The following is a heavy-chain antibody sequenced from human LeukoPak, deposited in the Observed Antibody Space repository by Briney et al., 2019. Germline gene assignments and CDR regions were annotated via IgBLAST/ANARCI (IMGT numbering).Heavy chain of an antibody. CDR3: ARTREPYYYGSRSYYA. CDR2: ISHGGST. D-gene: IGHD3-10*01. V-gene: IGHV4-34*01. Sequence: SETLSLTCSVYGGSFSGYFWSWIRQPPGKGLEWIGEISHGGSTIYNPSLKSRITISVDTSKNQFSLRLNSVTAADTAVYYCARTREPYYYGSRSYYAWGQGTLVTVSS. J-gene: IGHJ5*02. CDR1: GGSFSGYF.